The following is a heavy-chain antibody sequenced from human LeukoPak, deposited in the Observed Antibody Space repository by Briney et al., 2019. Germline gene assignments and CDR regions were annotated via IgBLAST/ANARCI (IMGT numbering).Heavy chain of an antibody. CDR2: ISSSGSTI. Sequence: AGGSLRLSCAASGFTFSSYEMNWVRQAPGKGLEWVSYISSSGSTIYYADSVKGRFTISRDNAKNTLYLQMNSLRAEDTAVYYGARATVTSSEDYWGQGTLVTVSS. D-gene: IGHD4-17*01. CDR1: GFTFSSYE. CDR3: ARATVTSSEDY. J-gene: IGHJ4*02. V-gene: IGHV3-48*03.